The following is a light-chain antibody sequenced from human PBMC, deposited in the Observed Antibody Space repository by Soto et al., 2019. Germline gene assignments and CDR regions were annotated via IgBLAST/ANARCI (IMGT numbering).Light chain of an antibody. CDR1: QVSSIY. CDR2: AAS. J-gene: IGKJ1*01. V-gene: IGKV1-27*01. Sequence: DIQMTQSPSSLSTSVGDRVTITCRASQVSSIYLAWYQQKPGKVPKLLIYAASTLQSGVPSRFSGSGSGTDFTLTISSLQPEDVATYYCQKYSGAPPAFGQGTKVEI. CDR3: QKYSGAPPA.